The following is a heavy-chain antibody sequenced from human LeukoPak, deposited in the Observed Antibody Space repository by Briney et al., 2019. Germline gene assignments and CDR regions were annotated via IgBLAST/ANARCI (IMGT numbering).Heavy chain of an antibody. CDR1: GFTFRSYA. D-gene: IGHD1-26*01. Sequence: PGGSLRLSCAASGFTFRSYAMHWVRQAPGKGLDWVTFISYDGSITYYADSVKGRFTISRDNSKNTVYPQMNSLRAEDTAVYYCARDFSENYCIDYWGQGTLVTVPS. CDR2: ISYDGSIT. J-gene: IGHJ4*02. CDR3: ARDFSENYCIDY. V-gene: IGHV3-30-3*01.